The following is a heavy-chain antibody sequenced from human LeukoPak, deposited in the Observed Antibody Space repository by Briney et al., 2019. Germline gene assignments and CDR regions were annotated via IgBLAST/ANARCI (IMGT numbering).Heavy chain of an antibody. J-gene: IGHJ5*02. V-gene: IGHV3-30*03. Sequence: PGGSLRLSCAASGFTFSSYGMHWVRQAPGKGLEWVAVISYDGSNKYYADSVKGRFTISRDNSKNTLYLQTNSLRAEDTAVYYCARYYYDSSGYYEIDPWGQGTLVTVSS. CDR1: GFTFSSYG. CDR2: ISYDGSNK. CDR3: ARYYYDSSGYYEIDP. D-gene: IGHD3-22*01.